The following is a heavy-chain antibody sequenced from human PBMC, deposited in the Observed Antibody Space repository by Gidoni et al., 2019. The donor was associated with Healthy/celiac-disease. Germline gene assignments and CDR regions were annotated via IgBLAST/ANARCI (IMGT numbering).Heavy chain of an antibody. CDR2: IWYDGSNK. V-gene: IGHV3-33*01. CDR1: GFTFSGYG. Sequence: QVQLVESGGGVVQPGRSLRLSCAASGFTFSGYGMHGVRQAPGKGLEWVAVIWYDGSNKYYADSVKGRFTISRDNSKNTLYLQMNSLRAEDTAVYYCARELSAAGIYWGQGTLVTVSS. D-gene: IGHD6-13*01. J-gene: IGHJ4*02. CDR3: ARELSAAGIY.